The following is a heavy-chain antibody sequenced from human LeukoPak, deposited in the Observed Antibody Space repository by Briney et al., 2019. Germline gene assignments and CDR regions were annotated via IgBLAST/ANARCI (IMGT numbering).Heavy chain of an antibody. Sequence: SQTLSLTCTVSGGSISSGSYYWSWIRQPAGKGLEWIGRIYSSGSTNYNPSLKSRVTMSVDTSKNQFSLKLSSVTAADTAVYYCARCSWYTSFFDYWGQGTLVTVSS. CDR2: IYSSGST. CDR3: ARCSWYTSFFDY. CDR1: GGSISSGSYY. D-gene: IGHD6-13*01. J-gene: IGHJ4*02. V-gene: IGHV4-61*02.